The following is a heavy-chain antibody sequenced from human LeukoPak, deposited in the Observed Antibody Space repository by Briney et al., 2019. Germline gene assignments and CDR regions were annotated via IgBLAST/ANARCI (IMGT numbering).Heavy chain of an antibody. Sequence: ASVKVSCKASGGTFSSYAISWVRQAPGQGLEWMGRIIPIFGTANYAQKFQGRVTITTDESTSTAYMELSSLRSEDTAVYYCARLIPAGGTGDAFDIWGQGTMITVSS. D-gene: IGHD6-13*01. CDR2: IIPIFGTA. CDR3: ARLIPAGGTGDAFDI. J-gene: IGHJ3*02. V-gene: IGHV1-69*05. CDR1: GGTFSSYA.